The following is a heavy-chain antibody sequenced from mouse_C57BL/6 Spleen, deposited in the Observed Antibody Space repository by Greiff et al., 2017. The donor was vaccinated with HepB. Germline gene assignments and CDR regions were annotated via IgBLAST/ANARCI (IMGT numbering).Heavy chain of an antibody. J-gene: IGHJ2*01. V-gene: IGHV1-69*01. CDR3: ARVDYGSSSDY. CDR2: IDPSDSYT. D-gene: IGHD1-1*01. CDR1: GYTFTSYW. Sequence: QVQLKQPGAELVMPGASVKLSCKASGYTFTSYWMHWVKPRPGQGLEWIGEIDPSDSYTNYNQKFKGKSTLTVDKSSSTAYMQLSSLTSEDSAVYYCARVDYGSSSDYWGQGTTLTVSS.